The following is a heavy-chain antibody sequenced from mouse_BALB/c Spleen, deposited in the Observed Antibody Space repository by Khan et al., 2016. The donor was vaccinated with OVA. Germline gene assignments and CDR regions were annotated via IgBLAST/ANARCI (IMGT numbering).Heavy chain of an antibody. Sequence: VQLQESGPALVAPSQSLSITCTVSGFSLTGYGVNWVRQPPGKGLEWLGVIGGDGSTNYHSVLISRLSIRKANSKTQVFLTLKSMQTDDTATYDCVKQNYGTLYAMDYWGQGTAVTVSS. CDR2: IGGDGST. CDR3: VKQNYGTLYAMDY. CDR1: GFSLTGYG. J-gene: IGHJ4*01. D-gene: IGHD2-1*01. V-gene: IGHV2-3*01.